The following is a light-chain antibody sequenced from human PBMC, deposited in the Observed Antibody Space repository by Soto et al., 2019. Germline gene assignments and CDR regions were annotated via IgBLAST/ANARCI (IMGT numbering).Light chain of an antibody. Sequence: DIQMTQSPSTLSASVGDRVTITCGASQSISSWLAWYQQKPGTAPKVLIYKASSLESGVPSRFSGSGSGTEFTLTISSLQPDDFACYYCKQYNSYPYTFGQGTKLEIK. CDR1: QSISSW. CDR2: KAS. J-gene: IGKJ2*01. CDR3: KQYNSYPYT. V-gene: IGKV1-5*03.